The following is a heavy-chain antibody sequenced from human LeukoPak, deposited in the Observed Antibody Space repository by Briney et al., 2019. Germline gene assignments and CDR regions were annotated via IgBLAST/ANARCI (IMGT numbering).Heavy chain of an antibody. CDR1: GFTFSSYG. D-gene: IGHD1-26*01. V-gene: IGHV3-30*02. CDR2: IRYDGSNK. CDR3: AKDRSSGSYYYYYMDV. J-gene: IGHJ6*03. Sequence: PGGSLRLSCAASGFTFSSYGMHWVRQAPGKGLEWVAFIRYDGSNKYYADSVKGRFTISRDNSKNTLYLQMNSLRAEDTAVYYCAKDRSSGSYYYYYMDVWGKGTTATVSS.